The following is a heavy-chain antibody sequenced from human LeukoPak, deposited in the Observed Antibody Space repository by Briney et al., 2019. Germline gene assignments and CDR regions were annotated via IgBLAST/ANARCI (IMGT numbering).Heavy chain of an antibody. Sequence: GGSLRLSCAASGFTFTSFAVNWVRQAPGKGLEWVSSISSSSSHIYYADSVKGRFTTSRDNAKNSLYLQMNSLRAEDTAVYYCAREVSGVDYWGQGTLVTVSS. J-gene: IGHJ4*02. D-gene: IGHD6-19*01. CDR3: AREVSGVDY. CDR2: ISSSSSHI. V-gene: IGHV3-21*01. CDR1: GFTFTSFA.